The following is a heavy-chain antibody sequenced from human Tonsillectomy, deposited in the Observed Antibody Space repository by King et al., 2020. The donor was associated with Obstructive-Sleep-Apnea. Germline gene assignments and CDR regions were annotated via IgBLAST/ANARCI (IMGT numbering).Heavy chain of an antibody. CDR2: ISYDGSNK. J-gene: IGHJ5*02. CDR1: GFTFNSYG. CDR3: AKNDASIPAVSTAPIA. V-gene: IGHV3-30*18. D-gene: IGHD6-6*01. Sequence: VQLVESGGGVVQPGRSLRLSCAASGFTFNSYGMHWVRQAPGKGLEWLAVISYDGSNKNYADSVKGRFTISRDNSKNTLYLKMNSLRAEDTAMYYCAKNDASIPAVSTAPIAWGQGTLVTVSS.